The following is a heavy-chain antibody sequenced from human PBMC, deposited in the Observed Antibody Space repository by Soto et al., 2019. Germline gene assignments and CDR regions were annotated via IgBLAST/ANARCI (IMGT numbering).Heavy chain of an antibody. J-gene: IGHJ6*02. CDR3: ARDGGKRNYYGMDV. CDR1: GGSISSSNW. Sequence: SETLSLTCAVSGGSISSSNWWSWVRQPPGKGLEWIGEIYHSGSTNYNPSLKSRVTISVDKSKNQFSLKLSSVTAADTAVYYCARDGGKRNYYGMDVWGQGTLVTVSS. D-gene: IGHD2-15*01. V-gene: IGHV4-4*02. CDR2: IYHSGST.